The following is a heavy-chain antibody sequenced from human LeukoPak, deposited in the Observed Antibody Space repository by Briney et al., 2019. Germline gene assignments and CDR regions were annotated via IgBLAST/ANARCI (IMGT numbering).Heavy chain of an antibody. CDR2: LSTVNGDT. CDR1: AYTFTRYG. CDR3: ARHGGIGPKRDYFDY. Sequence: GASVKVSCKASAYTFTRYGISWVRQAPGQGLEWMGWLSTVNGDTNYAQKFQGRVTMTTDTSTTTAHMELRSLTSDDTAIYYCARHGGIGPKRDYFDYWGPGTLVTVSS. D-gene: IGHD3-16*01. V-gene: IGHV1-18*01. J-gene: IGHJ4*02.